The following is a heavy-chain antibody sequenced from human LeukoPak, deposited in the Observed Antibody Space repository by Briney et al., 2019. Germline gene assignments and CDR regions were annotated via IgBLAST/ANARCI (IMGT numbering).Heavy chain of an antibody. D-gene: IGHD6-19*01. V-gene: IGHV3-23*01. CDR2: ISGSGGST. CDR3: AKQSRSSGWYPIDY. Sequence: PGGSLRLSCAASGFTFSSYAMSWVRQAPGKGLEWVSAISGSGGSTYYADSVKGRFTISRDNSKNTLYLQMNSLRAEDTAVYYCAKQSRSSGWYPIDYWGQGTLVTVPS. J-gene: IGHJ4*02. CDR1: GFTFSSYA.